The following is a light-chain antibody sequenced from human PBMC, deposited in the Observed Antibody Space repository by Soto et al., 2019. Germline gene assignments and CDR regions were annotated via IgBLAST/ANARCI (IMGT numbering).Light chain of an antibody. CDR3: QQHNSYPRT. J-gene: IGKJ1*01. CDR2: KAS. CDR1: ESISSW. V-gene: IGKV1-5*03. Sequence: DIQMTQSPSTLSASVGDRVIITCRASESISSWLAWYQQKPGKAPKLLIYKASSLESGVPSRFSGSGSGTEFTLTISILQPEDFATYYCQQHNSYPRTFGQGTKVEIK.